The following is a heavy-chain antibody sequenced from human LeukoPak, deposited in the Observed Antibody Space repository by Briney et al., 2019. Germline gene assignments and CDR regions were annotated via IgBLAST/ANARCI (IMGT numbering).Heavy chain of an antibody. J-gene: IGHJ4*02. D-gene: IGHD4-23*01. CDR1: GGSFSGYY. Sequence: PSETLSLTCAVYGGSFSGYYWSWLRQPPGKGLEWIGEINHSGSTNYNPSLKSRVTISVDTSKNQFSLKLSSVTAADTAVYYCARARWGHFDYWGREPWSPSPQ. CDR3: ARARWGHFDY. V-gene: IGHV4-34*01. CDR2: INHSGST.